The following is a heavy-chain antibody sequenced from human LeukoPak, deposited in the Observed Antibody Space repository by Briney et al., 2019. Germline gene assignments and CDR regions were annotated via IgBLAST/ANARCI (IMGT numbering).Heavy chain of an antibody. CDR2: IYSGGNT. V-gene: IGHV3-53*01. J-gene: IGHJ4*02. D-gene: IGHD3-16*02. Sequence: GGTLRLSCTVSGSTVSSNSWSWVRQAPGKGLEWVSFIYSGGNTHYSDSVKGRFTISRDNSKNTLYLQMNSLRAEDTAVYYCARSLSSRFSGPRRPYYFDYWGQGTLVTVSS. CDR3: ARSLSSRFSGPRRPYYFDY. CDR1: GSTVSSNS.